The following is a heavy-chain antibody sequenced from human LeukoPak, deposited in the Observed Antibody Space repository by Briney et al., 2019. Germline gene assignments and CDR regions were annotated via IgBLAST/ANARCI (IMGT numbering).Heavy chain of an antibody. CDR3: TRSGDGAFDN. CDR2: ISYNSDTT. J-gene: IGHJ3*02. D-gene: IGHD3-10*01. Sequence: GGSLRLYSAASGSTFSAYAMNWVRQTPEKGLEWVSYISYNSDTTHYADSVKGRFTISRDNAKNSVYLQMNSLRVEDTAVYYCTRSGDGAFDNWGPGTMVTVS. CDR1: GSTFSAYA. V-gene: IGHV3-48*04.